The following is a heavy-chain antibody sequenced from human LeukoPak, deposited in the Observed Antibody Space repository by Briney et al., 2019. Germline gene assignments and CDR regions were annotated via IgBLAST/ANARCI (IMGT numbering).Heavy chain of an antibody. V-gene: IGHV3-11*06. Sequence: PGGSLRLSCAASGFTFSDYYMSWIRQAPGKGLEWVSDISSSGSYTNDADSVKGRFTISRDNAKNSLHLEMNSLRVEDTAVYYCAGEGYNSGPIPFDSWGQGTLVTVSS. CDR2: ISSSGSYT. D-gene: IGHD5-18*01. CDR3: AGEGYNSGPIPFDS. J-gene: IGHJ5*01. CDR1: GFTFSDYY.